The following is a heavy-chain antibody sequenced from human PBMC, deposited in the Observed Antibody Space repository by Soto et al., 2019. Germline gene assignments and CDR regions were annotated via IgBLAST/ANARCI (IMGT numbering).Heavy chain of an antibody. Sequence: GGSLRLSCAASGFAFSTYVMNWVRQAPGKGLEWVSYINSGCCLLYYADSVRGRFTISRDNAKNLLYLQMDSLRAEDTAVYYCARTIVGATVRFDYWGQGTQVTVSS. V-gene: IGHV3-48*01. CDR1: GFAFSTYV. CDR3: ARTIVGATVRFDY. J-gene: IGHJ4*02. CDR2: INSGCCLL. D-gene: IGHD1-26*01.